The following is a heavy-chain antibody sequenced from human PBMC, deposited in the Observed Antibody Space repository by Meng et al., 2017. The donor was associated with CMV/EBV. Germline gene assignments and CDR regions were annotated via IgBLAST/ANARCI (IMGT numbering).Heavy chain of an antibody. Sequence: GESLKISCAASGFTFDDYTMHWVRQAPGKGLEWVSLISWDGGSTYYADSVKGRFTISRDNSTNSLYLQMNSLRTEDTALYYCAKGQDIVATGGAFDYWGQGTLVTVSS. CDR3: AKGQDIVATGGAFDY. J-gene: IGHJ4*02. CDR2: ISWDGGST. CDR1: GFTFDDYT. D-gene: IGHD5-12*01. V-gene: IGHV3-43*01.